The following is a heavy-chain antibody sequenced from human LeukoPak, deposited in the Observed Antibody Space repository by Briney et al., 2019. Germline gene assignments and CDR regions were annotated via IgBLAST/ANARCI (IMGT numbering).Heavy chain of an antibody. Sequence: GGSLRLSCAASGFSFKNSWMHWVRQAPGKGPVWVSRISDGGSSTTYADSVKGRFTISRDDAKNTLYLQMNSLRAEDTAVYYCVRGGASTWSWGQGTLVTVSS. CDR1: GFSFKNSW. V-gene: IGHV3-74*01. CDR3: VRGGASTWS. D-gene: IGHD2-15*01. CDR2: ISDGGSST. J-gene: IGHJ5*02.